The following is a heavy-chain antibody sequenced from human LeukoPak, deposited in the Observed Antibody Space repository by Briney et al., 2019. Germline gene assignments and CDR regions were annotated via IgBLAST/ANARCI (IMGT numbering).Heavy chain of an antibody. V-gene: IGHV3-48*03. CDR3: ARDLNRYLDY. D-gene: IGHD3-16*02. J-gene: IGHJ4*02. Sequence: GGSLRLSCAASGFTFRSYDMNWVRQAPGKGLEWISYISSSGSTIYYADSVRGRFTISRDDAKNTLYLQMNSLRAEDTAVYYCARDLNRYLDYWGQGTLVTVSS. CDR1: GFTFRSYD. CDR2: ISSSGSTI.